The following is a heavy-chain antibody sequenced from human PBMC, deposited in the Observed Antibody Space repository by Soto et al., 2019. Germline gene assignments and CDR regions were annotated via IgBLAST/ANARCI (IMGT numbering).Heavy chain of an antibody. V-gene: IGHV4-39*01. D-gene: IGHD6-19*01. J-gene: IGHJ4*02. CDR2: IYYSGST. CDR3: ARFPAVAARSFGFDY. CDR1: GGSISSSSYY. Sequence: PSETLSLTCTVSGGSISSSSYYWGWIRQPPGKGLEWIGSIYYSGSTYYNPSLKSPVTISVDTSKNQFSLKLSSVTAADTVVYYCARFPAVAARSFGFDYWGQGTLVTVSS.